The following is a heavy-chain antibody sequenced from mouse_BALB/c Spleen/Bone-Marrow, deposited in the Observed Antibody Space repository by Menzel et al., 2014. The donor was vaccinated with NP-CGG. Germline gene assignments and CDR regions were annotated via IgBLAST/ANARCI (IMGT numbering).Heavy chain of an antibody. CDR3: TRSETGPFAY. Sequence: QVQLQQSGAELVRPGASVTLSCKASGYTFTDYEMHWVKQTPVHGLEWIGAIDPETGGTAYNQKFKGKATLTADNSSSTAYMKLHSLTSEDSAVYYCTRSETGPFAYWGQGTLVTVSA. CDR1: GYTFTDYE. CDR2: IDPETGGT. D-gene: IGHD4-1*01. J-gene: IGHJ3*01. V-gene: IGHV1-15*01.